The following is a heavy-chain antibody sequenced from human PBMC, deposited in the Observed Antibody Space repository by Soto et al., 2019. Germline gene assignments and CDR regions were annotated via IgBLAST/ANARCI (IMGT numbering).Heavy chain of an antibody. Sequence: GGSLRLSCAASGLTFSSHAMSWFRQAPGKGLEWVSAISGSGGSTYYADSVKGRFTISRDNSKNTLYLQMNSLRAEDTAIYYCAKDSNYDYVWGSYRFDYWGQGILVTVSS. D-gene: IGHD3-16*02. CDR1: GLTFSSHA. CDR3: AKDSNYDYVWGSYRFDY. J-gene: IGHJ4*02. V-gene: IGHV3-23*01. CDR2: ISGSGGST.